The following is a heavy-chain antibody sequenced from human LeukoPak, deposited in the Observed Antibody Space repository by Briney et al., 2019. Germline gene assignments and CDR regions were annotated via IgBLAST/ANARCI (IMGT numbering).Heavy chain of an antibody. Sequence: PGGSLRLSCAASGFTFSTYWMSWARQAPGKGLEWVANIKEDGSDKNYVDSVRGRFTISRDNAKNSLFLQMNSLRAEDTVVYYCARDGWRAINYWGRGTLVTVS. CDR2: IKEDGSDK. V-gene: IGHV3-7*01. J-gene: IGHJ4*02. CDR1: GFTFSTYW. CDR3: ARDGWRAINY. D-gene: IGHD5-24*01.